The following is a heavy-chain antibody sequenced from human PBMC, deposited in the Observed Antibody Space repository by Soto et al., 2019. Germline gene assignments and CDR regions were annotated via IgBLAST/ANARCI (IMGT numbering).Heavy chain of an antibody. CDR3: ATKVVPAAILSYYYYGMDV. CDR1: RGTLSIYA. Sequence: SVNVSCTSSRGTLSIYAIRWVRQPQGQELEWMGGIIPIFGTANYAQKFQGRVTITADESTSTAYMELSSLRSEDTAVYYCATKVVPAAILSYYYYGMDVWGQGTTVTVSS. CDR2: IIPIFGTA. V-gene: IGHV1-69*13. D-gene: IGHD2-2*02. J-gene: IGHJ6*02.